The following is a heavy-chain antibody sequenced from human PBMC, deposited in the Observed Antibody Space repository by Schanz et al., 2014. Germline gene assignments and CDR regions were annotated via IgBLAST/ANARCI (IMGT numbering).Heavy chain of an antibody. D-gene: IGHD3-10*01. J-gene: IGHJ4*02. CDR3: AKYRGCYRVSGSYRELEY. CDR2: IGVDGTTT. V-gene: IGHV3-23*01. CDR1: GFAFSSYG. Sequence: EVQLLESGGGLVQPGGSLRLSCLASGFAFSSYGMNWLRQAPGKGLEWVSVIGVDGTTTYYADSVKGRFTISRDNSRNTLYLQMNSLRPEDTAVYYGAKYRGCYRVSGSYRELEYWGQGTLVTVSS.